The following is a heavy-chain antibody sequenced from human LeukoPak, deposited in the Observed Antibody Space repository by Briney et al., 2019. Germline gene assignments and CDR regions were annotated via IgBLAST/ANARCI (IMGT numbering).Heavy chain of an antibody. D-gene: IGHD6-13*01. CDR2: IWYDGSNK. CDR3: AKSGIAAAGQRGYFDY. CDR1: GFTFSSYG. V-gene: IGHV3-33*06. Sequence: GRSLRLSCAASGFTFSSYGMHWVRQAPGKGLEWVAVIWYDGSNKYYADSVKGRFTISRDNSKNTLYLQMNSLRAEDTAVYYCAKSGIAAAGQRGYFDYWGQGTLVTVSS. J-gene: IGHJ4*02.